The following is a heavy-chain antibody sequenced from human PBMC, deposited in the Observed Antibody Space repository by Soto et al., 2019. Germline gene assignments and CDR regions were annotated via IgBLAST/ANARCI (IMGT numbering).Heavy chain of an antibody. CDR2: ISSSGSTI. CDR3: ARGITRITIFGVVNARPEGDYYYYYMDV. CDR1: GFTFSDYY. J-gene: IGHJ6*03. V-gene: IGHV3-11*01. D-gene: IGHD3-3*01. Sequence: GGSLRLSCAASGFTFSDYYMSWIRQAPGKGLEWVSYISSSGSTIYYADSVKGRFTISRDNAKNSLYLQMNSLRAEDTDVYYCARGITRITIFGVVNARPEGDYYYYYMDVWGKGTTVTVSS.